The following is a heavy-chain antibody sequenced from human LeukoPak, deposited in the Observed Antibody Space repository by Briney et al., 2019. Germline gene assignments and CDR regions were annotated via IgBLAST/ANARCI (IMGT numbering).Heavy chain of an antibody. CDR2: IYYSGST. J-gene: IGHJ4*02. V-gene: IGHV4-39*07. CDR3: ARDRPSVAGTIDY. D-gene: IGHD6-19*01. CDR1: GGSISSSSYY. Sequence: SETLSLTCTVSGGSISSSSYYWGWIRQPPGKGLEWIGSIYYSGSTYYNPSLKSRVTISVDTSKNQFSLKLSSVTAADTAVYYCARDRPSVAGTIDYWGQGTLVTVSS.